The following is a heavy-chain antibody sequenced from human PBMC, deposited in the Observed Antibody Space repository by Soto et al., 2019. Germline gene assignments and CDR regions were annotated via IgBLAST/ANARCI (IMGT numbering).Heavy chain of an antibody. CDR3: AKDRRYSGSYGGFDYYFEY. D-gene: IGHD1-26*01. CDR2: ISGSGGYT. V-gene: IGHV3-23*01. CDR1: GFTFSSYA. J-gene: IGHJ4*02. Sequence: EVQLLESGGGLVQPGGCLRLSCAASGFTFSSYAMSWVRQAPGKGLEWVSAISGSGGYTYYADSVKGRFTISRDNSKNTLYLPMNSLRAEDTAVYHCAKDRRYSGSYGGFDYYFEYWGQGALVTVSS.